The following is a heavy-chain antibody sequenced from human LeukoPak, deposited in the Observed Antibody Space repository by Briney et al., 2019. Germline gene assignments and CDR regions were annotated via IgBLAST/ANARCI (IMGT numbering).Heavy chain of an antibody. J-gene: IGHJ4*02. D-gene: IGHD2-15*01. Sequence: KTSETLSLTCTVSGGSISSSSYYWGWIRQPPGKGLEWIVSIYYSGSTYYNPSLKSRVTISVDTSKNQFSLKLSSVTAADTAVYYCARDLVVRGHVVQYAGVYWGQGTLVTVSS. V-gene: IGHV4-39*07. CDR2: IYYSGST. CDR3: ARDLVVRGHVVQYAGVY. CDR1: GGSISSSSYY.